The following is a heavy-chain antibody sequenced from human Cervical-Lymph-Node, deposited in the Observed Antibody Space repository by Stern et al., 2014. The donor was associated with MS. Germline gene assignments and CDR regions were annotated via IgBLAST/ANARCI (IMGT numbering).Heavy chain of an antibody. V-gene: IGHV3-48*02. D-gene: IGHD1-26*01. CDR3: ARDPGGSGRPFWFDP. CDR2: ISSSSSTI. Sequence: VQLVESGGGLVQPGGSLRLYCAASGFTFSSYSMTWVRQAPGKGLEWVSYISSSSSTIHYADSVKGRFTISRDNAKNSLYLQMNSLRDEDTAVYYCARDPGGSGRPFWFDPWGQGTLVTVSS. J-gene: IGHJ5*02. CDR1: GFTFSSYS.